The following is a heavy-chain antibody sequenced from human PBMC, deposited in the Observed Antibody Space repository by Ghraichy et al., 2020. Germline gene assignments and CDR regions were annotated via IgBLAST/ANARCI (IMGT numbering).Heavy chain of an antibody. D-gene: IGHD5-24*01. CDR3: ARGVLEMATTFDY. V-gene: IGHV4-34*01. CDR2: INHSGST. J-gene: IGHJ4*02. Sequence: SETLSLTCAVYGGSFSGYYWSWIRQPPGKGLEWIGEINHSGSTNYNPSLKSRVTISVDTSKNQFSLKLSSVTAADTAVYYCARGVLEMATTFDYWGQGTLVTVSS. CDR1: GGSFSGYY.